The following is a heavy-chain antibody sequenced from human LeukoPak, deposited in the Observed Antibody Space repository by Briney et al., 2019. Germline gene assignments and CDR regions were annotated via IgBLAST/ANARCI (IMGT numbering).Heavy chain of an antibody. J-gene: IGHJ4*02. D-gene: IGHD4-23*01. CDR1: GGTFISYA. CDR2: IIPIFGTA. V-gene: IGHV1-69*13. CDR3: ATNPMTTGVFDY. Sequence: SVKVSCKASGGTFISYAISWVRQAPGQGLEWMGGIIPIFGTANYAQKFQGRVTITADESTSTAYMELSSLRSEDTAVYYCATNPMTTGVFDYWGQGTLVTVSS.